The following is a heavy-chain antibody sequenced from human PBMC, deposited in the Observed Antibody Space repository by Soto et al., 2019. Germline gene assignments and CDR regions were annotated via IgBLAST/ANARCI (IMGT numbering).Heavy chain of an antibody. CDR1: GGTFSSYA. V-gene: IGHV1-69*01. Sequence: QVQLVQSGAEVKKPGSSVKVSCKASGGTFSSYAISWVRQAPGQGLELMGGIIPIFGTANYAQKFQGRVTITTDESTSTAYTELSSMRSEDTAVYYCARSPVPPYSSSWYGPDWYFDLWGRGTLVTVSS. J-gene: IGHJ2*01. D-gene: IGHD6-13*01. CDR2: IIPIFGTA. CDR3: ARSPVPPYSSSWYGPDWYFDL.